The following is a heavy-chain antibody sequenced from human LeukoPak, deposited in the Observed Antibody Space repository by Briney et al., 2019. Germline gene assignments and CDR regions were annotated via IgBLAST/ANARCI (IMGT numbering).Heavy chain of an antibody. D-gene: IGHD2-15*01. Sequence: PSETLSLTCTVSGGSISSYYCSWTRQSPGKGLEWIGYISYSGSARYNPSLKSRVTMSIDTSKNQFSLRLTSVTAADTALYYCARECCLAATPSWFDPWGQGTLVTVSS. CDR1: GGSISSYY. J-gene: IGHJ5*02. CDR2: ISYSGSA. CDR3: ARECCLAATPSWFDP. V-gene: IGHV4-59*12.